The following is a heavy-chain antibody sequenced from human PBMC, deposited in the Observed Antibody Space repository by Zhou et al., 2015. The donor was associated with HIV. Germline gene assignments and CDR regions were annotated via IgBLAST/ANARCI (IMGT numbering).Heavy chain of an antibody. CDR3: TRGRWEVPDAY. D-gene: IGHD1-26*01. CDR1: GVTFTNYA. Sequence: QVQLVQSGAEVKRPGSSVKVSCQASGVTFTNYAISWVRQAPGQGLEWMGGMNAGGGQTEYAQKFQGRVTMTRDTSISTAYMQLSGLTSEDTAIYYCTRGRWEVPDAYWGQGTLVTVSP. CDR2: MNAGGGQT. J-gene: IGHJ4*02. V-gene: IGHV1-8*01.